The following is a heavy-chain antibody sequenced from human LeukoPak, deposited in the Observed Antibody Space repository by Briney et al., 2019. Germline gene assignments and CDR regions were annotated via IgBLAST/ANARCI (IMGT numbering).Heavy chain of an antibody. CDR2: IYSGGST. V-gene: IGHV3-66*04. J-gene: IGHJ5*02. D-gene: IGHD6-13*01. CDR1: GFTVSSNY. Sequence: GGSLRLPCAASGFTVSSNYMSWVRQAPGKGLEWVSVIYSGGSTYYADSVKGRFTISRDNSKNTLYLQMNSLRAEDTAVYYCAKLGTGYSSSWRNNNWFDPWGQGTLVTVSS. CDR3: AKLGTGYSSSWRNNNWFDP.